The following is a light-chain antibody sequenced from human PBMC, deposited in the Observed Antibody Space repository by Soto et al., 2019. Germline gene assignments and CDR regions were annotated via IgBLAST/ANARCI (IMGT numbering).Light chain of an antibody. CDR1: QDISNY. Sequence: DIQMTQSPSSLSASVGDRVTITFRASQDISNYLAGYQQKPGKVPKLLIYAASTLQSGVPSRFSGSGSGRDFTLTISSLQPEDVATYYCQKFNSAPRTFGQGTKVEIK. CDR2: AAS. J-gene: IGKJ1*01. V-gene: IGKV1-27*01. CDR3: QKFNSAPRT.